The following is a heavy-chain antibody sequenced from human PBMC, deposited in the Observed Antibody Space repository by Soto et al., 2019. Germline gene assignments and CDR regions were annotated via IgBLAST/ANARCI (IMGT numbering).Heavy chain of an antibody. Sequence: ASVKVSCKASGYTFTSYYMHWVRQAPGQGLEWMGIINPSGGSTSYAQKFQGRVTMTRDTSTSTAYMELSRLRSDDTAVYYCARDLATVTTGTYYYCCMDVWGQGTTVTVS. D-gene: IGHD4-4*01. J-gene: IGHJ6*02. CDR1: GYTFTSYY. CDR2: INPSGGST. CDR3: ARDLATVTTGTYYYCCMDV. V-gene: IGHV1-46*01.